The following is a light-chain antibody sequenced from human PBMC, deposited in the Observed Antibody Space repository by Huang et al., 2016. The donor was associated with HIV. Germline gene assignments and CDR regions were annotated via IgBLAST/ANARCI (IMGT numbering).Light chain of an antibody. Sequence: IQLTQSPSSLSVSVGDGVTITCRASQGITNYLAWYQQKPGKAPKLLIFATSTLQGGVPSRFSGSGSGADFTLSIASLQPEDSATYYCQQLNTYPLTFGGGTKVEI. J-gene: IGKJ4*01. CDR1: QGITNY. CDR3: QQLNTYPLT. CDR2: ATS. V-gene: IGKV1-9*01.